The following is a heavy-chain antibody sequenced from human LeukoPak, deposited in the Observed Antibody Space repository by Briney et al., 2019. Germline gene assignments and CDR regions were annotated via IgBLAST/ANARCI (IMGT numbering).Heavy chain of an antibody. CDR3: AKVPRQNCWFPLSDY. V-gene: IGHV3-23*01. CDR1: GFTFSSYA. CDR2: ISGCGGST. D-gene: IGHD2-21*02. J-gene: IGHJ4*02. Sequence: PGGSLRLSCAASGFTFSSYALSWVRQAPGKGLELVSAISGCGGSTYYADSVKGRLTISRDNSKNTLYLQMNSLRAEDTAVYYCAKVPRQNCWFPLSDYWGPGALVTVAS.